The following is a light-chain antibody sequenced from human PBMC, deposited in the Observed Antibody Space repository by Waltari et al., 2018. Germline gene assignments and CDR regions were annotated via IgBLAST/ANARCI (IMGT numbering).Light chain of an antibody. J-gene: IGKJ2*01. Sequence: EIVMTQSPATLSVSPGERATLSCMASQSVSNNLAWYQQKPGQAPRLLIYGASTRATGIPARFSGSGSGTDFTLTISSLQSEDFAVYYCQQYYNWPYTFGQGTKLEIK. CDR2: GAS. CDR1: QSVSNN. CDR3: QQYYNWPYT. V-gene: IGKV3-15*01.